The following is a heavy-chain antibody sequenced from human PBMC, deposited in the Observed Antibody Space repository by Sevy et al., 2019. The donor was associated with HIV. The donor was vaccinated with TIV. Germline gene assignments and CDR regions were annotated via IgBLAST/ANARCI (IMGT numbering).Heavy chain of an antibody. CDR2: ISYDGSNK. J-gene: IGHJ4*02. V-gene: IGHV3-30-3*01. CDR1: GFTFSSYA. Sequence: GGSLRLSCAASGFTFSSYAMHWVRQAPGKGLEWVAVISYDGSNKYYADSVKGRFTISRDNSKNTLYLQMNSLRAEDTAVYYCARDSHSIAAAGVVYYFDYWGQGTLVTVSS. CDR3: ARDSHSIAAAGVVYYFDY. D-gene: IGHD6-13*01.